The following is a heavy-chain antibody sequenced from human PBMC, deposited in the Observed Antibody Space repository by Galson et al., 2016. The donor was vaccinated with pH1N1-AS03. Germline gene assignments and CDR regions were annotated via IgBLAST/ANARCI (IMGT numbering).Heavy chain of an antibody. Sequence: ETLSLTCTVSGGSISTSYWNWIRQFPGRGLQWIACIHHSGKPDCRPYPDNRVTTAVDTSKNQFSLTLSSVTATDTAVYYCARQAEGRMLTLRHRYFDFWGRGIRVTVSS. CDR1: GGSISTSY. D-gene: IGHD1-14*01. CDR2: IHHSGKP. V-gene: IGHV4-59*08. CDR3: ARQAEGRMLTLRHRYFDF. J-gene: IGHJ2*01.